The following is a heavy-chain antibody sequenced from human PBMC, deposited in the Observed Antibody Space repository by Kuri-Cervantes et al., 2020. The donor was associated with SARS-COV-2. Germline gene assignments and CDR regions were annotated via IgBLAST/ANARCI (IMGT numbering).Heavy chain of an antibody. CDR2: IYYSGST. CDR1: GYSISSSNW. J-gene: IGHJ4*02. D-gene: IGHD3-3*01. V-gene: IGHV4-28*01. Sequence: SETLSLTCADSGYSISSSNWWGWIRQPPGKGLEWIGYIYYSGSTYYNPSLKSRVTMSVDTSKNQFSLKLSSVTAVDTAVYYCARKGLWSGYLNWGQGTLVTVSS. CDR3: ARKGLWSGYLN.